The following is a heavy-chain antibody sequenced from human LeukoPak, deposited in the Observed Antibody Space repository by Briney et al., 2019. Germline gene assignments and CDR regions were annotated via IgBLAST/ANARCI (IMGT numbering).Heavy chain of an antibody. J-gene: IGHJ4*02. CDR3: ARERVSGYYFRYLGY. D-gene: IGHD3-22*01. CDR1: GFTFSSYG. Sequence: PGGSLRLSCAASGFTFSSYGMHWVRQAPGKGLEWVAFMRYDGSNRNYADSVKGRFTISRDNAKNSLYLQMNSLRAEDTALYYCARERVSGYYFRYLGYWGQGTLVTVSS. CDR2: MRYDGSNR. V-gene: IGHV3-30*02.